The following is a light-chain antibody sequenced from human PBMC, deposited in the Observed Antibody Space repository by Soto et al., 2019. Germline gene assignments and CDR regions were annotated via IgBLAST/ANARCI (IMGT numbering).Light chain of an antibody. V-gene: IGKV3-20*01. Sequence: EIVLTQSPGTLSVSPGERATLSCRASQSVGRNYLAWYQHQPGQAPRLLIYDASSRATGIPDRFSGSGSGTDFTLPISRLEPEDFAVYYCQQYASSPLTFGGGTKVETK. CDR3: QQYASSPLT. CDR2: DAS. CDR1: QSVGRNY. J-gene: IGKJ4*01.